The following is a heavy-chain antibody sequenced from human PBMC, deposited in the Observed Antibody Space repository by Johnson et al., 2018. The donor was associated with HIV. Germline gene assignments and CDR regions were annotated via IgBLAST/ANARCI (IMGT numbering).Heavy chain of an antibody. CDR2: VGTADDT. J-gene: IGHJ3*02. Sequence: MLLVESGGGVVQPGRSLRLSCSSSGFTFSSYAMHWVRQATRKGLEWVSAVGTADDTYFPGSVKGRSTISRENAKNSLYLQMNSLRAGDTAVYYCARGERFGGTQEAFDIWGQGTMVTVSS. CDR3: ARGERFGGTQEAFDI. V-gene: IGHV3-13*01. D-gene: IGHD1-26*01. CDR1: GFTFSSYA.